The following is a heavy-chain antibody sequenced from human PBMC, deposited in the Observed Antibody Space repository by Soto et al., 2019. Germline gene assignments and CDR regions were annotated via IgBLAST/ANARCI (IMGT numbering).Heavy chain of an antibody. Sequence: QVQLQESGPGLVEPSGTLSLTCTVSSGSITSSLWWSWVRQSPGKGLEWIGEVPQRGYIHSIPSLKCRLTISLVKSTNRFTLGLTSVTAADTAVYYCARNRYGGYDFDSWGHGSLVTVSS. CDR3: ARNRYGGYDFDS. CDR1: SGSITSSLW. D-gene: IGHD5-12*01. J-gene: IGHJ4*01. V-gene: IGHV4-4*02. CDR2: VPQRGYI.